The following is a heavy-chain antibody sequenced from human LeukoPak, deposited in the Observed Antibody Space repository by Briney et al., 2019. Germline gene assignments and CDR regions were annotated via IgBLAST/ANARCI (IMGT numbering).Heavy chain of an antibody. CDR2: IYDSGNS. Sequence: KPSETLSLTCSVSDDSINSRNYYWGWIRQPPGKGLEWIGSIYDSGNSYYNPSLQSRVTISVDTSKNQFSLRLSSVTVADTAVYYCARHPLYCSGGSCTSNWFDSWGQGTLVTVSS. CDR3: ARHPLYCSGGSCTSNWFDS. V-gene: IGHV4-39*01. J-gene: IGHJ5*01. D-gene: IGHD2-15*01. CDR1: DDSINSRNYY.